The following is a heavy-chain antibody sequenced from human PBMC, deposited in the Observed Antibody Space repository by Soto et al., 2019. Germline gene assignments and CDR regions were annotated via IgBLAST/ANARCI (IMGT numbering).Heavy chain of an antibody. Sequence: PGGSLRLSCAASGFTFSSYAMSWVRQAPGKGLGWVSAISGSGGSTYYADSVKGRFTISRDNSKNTLYLQMNSLRAEDTAVYYCAKDIIGGSGSYYYTFDYWGQGTLVTVS. J-gene: IGHJ4*02. CDR3: AKDIIGGSGSYYYTFDY. CDR2: ISGSGGST. CDR1: GFTFSSYA. V-gene: IGHV3-23*01. D-gene: IGHD3-10*01.